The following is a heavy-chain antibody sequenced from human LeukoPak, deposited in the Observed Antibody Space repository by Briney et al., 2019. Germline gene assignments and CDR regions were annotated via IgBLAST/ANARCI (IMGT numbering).Heavy chain of an antibody. CDR1: GGTFSSYA. J-gene: IGHJ4*02. D-gene: IGHD6-19*01. CDR2: IIPIFGIA. V-gene: IGHV1-69*04. Sequence: SVTVSCKASGGTFSSYASSWVRQARGRGVEWMGRIIPIFGIANYAQKFQGRVTITADKSTSTAYMELSSLRSEDTAVYYCARAPVLGGWQQFDYWGQGTLVTVSS. CDR3: ARAPVLGGWQQFDY.